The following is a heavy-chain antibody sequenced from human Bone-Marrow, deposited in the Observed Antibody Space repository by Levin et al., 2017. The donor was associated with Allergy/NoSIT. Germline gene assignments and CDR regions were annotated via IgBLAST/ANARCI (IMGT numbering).Heavy chain of an antibody. J-gene: IGHJ3*02. V-gene: IGHV3-66*01. Sequence: PGGSLRLSCAASGLTVSSSYMHWVSQAPGRGLEWVSVIRSVGTTYHADSVRGRFTISRDNSKNTLYLQMNSLRAEDTAMYYCAKEGVRSSGWNDALDIWGQGTMVTVSS. CDR3: AKEGVRSSGWNDALDI. CDR2: IRSVGTT. D-gene: IGHD6-19*01. CDR1: GLTVSSSY.